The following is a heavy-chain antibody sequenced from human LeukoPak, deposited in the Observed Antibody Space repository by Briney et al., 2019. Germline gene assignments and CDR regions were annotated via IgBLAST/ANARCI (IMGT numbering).Heavy chain of an antibody. V-gene: IGHV4-39*01. CDR2: IYYSGST. CDR1: GGSISSSSYY. J-gene: IGHJ4*02. D-gene: IGHD6-19*01. CDR3: ARHSEASSGWYAQIDY. Sequence: SEILSLTCTVSGGSISSSSYYWGWIRQPPGKGLEWIGSIYYSGSTYYNPSLKSRVTISVDTSKTQFSLKLSSVTAADTAVYYCARHSEASSGWYAQIDYWGQGTLVTVSS.